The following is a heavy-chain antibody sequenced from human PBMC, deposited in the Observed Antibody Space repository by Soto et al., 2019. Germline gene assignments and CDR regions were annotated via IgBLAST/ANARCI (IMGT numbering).Heavy chain of an antibody. V-gene: IGHV4-31*01. CDR3: AREWIVATQTRDYGEHGWFDP. CDR1: GGSISSGGYY. Sequence: QVQLQESGPGLVKPSQTLSLTCTVSGGSISSGGYYWSWIRQHPGKSLEWIGYIYYSGSTYYNPSLKILFTISVDTSKNQFSLKLSSVTAADTAVYYCAREWIVATQTRDYGEHGWFDPWGQGNLVTVSS. J-gene: IGHJ5*02. CDR2: IYYSGST. D-gene: IGHD4-17*01.